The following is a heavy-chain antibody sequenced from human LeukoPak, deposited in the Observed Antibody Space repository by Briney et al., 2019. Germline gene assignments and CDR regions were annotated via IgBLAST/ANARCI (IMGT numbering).Heavy chain of an antibody. Sequence: GGSLRLSCAASGFAFSSYAMSWVRQPPGKGLEWVSVISRRDDYTYYADSVKGRFTISRDNSKNTLYLQMNSLRAEDTAVYYCAKDSPSIYHGANYYYGMDVWGQGTTVTVSS. CDR3: AKDSPSIYHGANYYYGMDV. D-gene: IGHD2-2*01. J-gene: IGHJ6*02. CDR2: ISRRDDYT. CDR1: GFAFSSYA. V-gene: IGHV3-23*01.